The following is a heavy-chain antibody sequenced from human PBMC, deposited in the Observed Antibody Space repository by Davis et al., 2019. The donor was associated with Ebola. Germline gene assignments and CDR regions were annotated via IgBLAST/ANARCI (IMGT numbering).Heavy chain of an antibody. D-gene: IGHD6-13*01. V-gene: IGHV3-7*01. CDR3: ARGIPRYSPGDLYYYGMDV. CDR1: GFTFSSYW. Sequence: GESLKISCAASGFTFSSYWMSWVRQAPGKGLEWVTNIKQDGSEKYYVDSVKGRFTISRDNAKNSLYLQMNSLRDEDTAVYYCARGIPRYSPGDLYYYGMDVWGQGTTVTVSS. CDR2: IKQDGSEK. J-gene: IGHJ6*02.